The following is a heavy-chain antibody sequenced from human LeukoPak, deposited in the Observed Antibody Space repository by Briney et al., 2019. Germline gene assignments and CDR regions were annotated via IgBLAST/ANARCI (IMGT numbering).Heavy chain of an antibody. Sequence: ASVKVSCKASGYTFTGYYMQWVRLAPGQGLEWMGLINPTGGSTGYAQKFQGRVTMTRDMSTSTDYMELSSLRSEDTAIYYCARDNSVGDNAWWFDPWGQGTLVTVSS. CDR3: ARDNSVGDNAWWFDP. J-gene: IGHJ5*02. V-gene: IGHV1-46*01. CDR1: GYTFTGYY. CDR2: INPTGGST. D-gene: IGHD1-26*01.